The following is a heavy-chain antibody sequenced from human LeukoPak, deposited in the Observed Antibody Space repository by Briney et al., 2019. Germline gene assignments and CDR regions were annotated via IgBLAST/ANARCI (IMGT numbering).Heavy chain of an antibody. Sequence: GGSLRLSCAASGFTFSSYAMSWVRQAPGKGLEWVSAISGSGGSTYYADSVKGRFTISRDNSKNTLYLQMNSLRAEDTAVYSCAKVHVAGYVSPGEFDSWGQGPLVTVSS. V-gene: IGHV3-23*01. CDR1: GFTFSSYA. CDR2: ISGSGGST. J-gene: IGHJ4*02. CDR3: AKVHVAGYVSPGEFDS. D-gene: IGHD3-16*01.